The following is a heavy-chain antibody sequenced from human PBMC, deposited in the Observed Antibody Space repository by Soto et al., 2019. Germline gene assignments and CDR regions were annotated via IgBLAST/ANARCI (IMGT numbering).Heavy chain of an antibody. J-gene: IGHJ4*01. Sequence: SVKVSCKASGGTFSSYAISWVRQAPGQGLEWMGGIIPIFGTANYAQKFQGRVTITADESTSTAYMELSSLRSEDTAGYYCASAPSLGYYGSGSYYRPLRYWGQ. CDR1: GGTFSSYA. V-gene: IGHV1-69*13. CDR2: IIPIFGTA. D-gene: IGHD3-10*01. CDR3: ASAPSLGYYGSGSYYRPLRY.